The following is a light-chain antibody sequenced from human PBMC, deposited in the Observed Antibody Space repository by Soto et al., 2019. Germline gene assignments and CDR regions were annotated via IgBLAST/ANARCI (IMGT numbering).Light chain of an antibody. CDR3: QQSYGTPPVT. CDR2: AAS. Sequence: DIQMTQSPSSLSASVGDRVNITCRASQSISYYRNWYQQKPSEAPKLLIYAASSLQSGVPSRFSGSGSGTDFTLTISSLQPEDFATYYCQQSYGTPPVTFGQGTRLEIK. J-gene: IGKJ5*01. CDR1: QSISYY. V-gene: IGKV1-39*01.